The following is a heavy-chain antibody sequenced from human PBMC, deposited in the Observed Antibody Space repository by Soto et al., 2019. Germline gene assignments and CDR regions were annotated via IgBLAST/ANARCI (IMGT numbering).Heavy chain of an antibody. CDR3: AKGGRTWYGFDS. J-gene: IGHJ4*02. V-gene: IGHV3-23*01. Sequence: PGGARRLSCYVSDFILSNYGMHWVRQAPGKGLEWVAGISDSGTITNYADSVKGRFTISKDNSRRMVYLQMDSLRADDTAVYFCAKGGRTWYGFDSWGQGILVTVSS. D-gene: IGHD6-13*01. CDR2: ISDSGTIT. CDR1: DFILSNYG.